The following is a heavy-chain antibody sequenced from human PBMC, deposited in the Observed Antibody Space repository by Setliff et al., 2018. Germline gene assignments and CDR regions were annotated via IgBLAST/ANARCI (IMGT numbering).Heavy chain of an antibody. J-gene: IGHJ6*03. D-gene: IGHD3-3*01. Sequence: SETLSLTCAVYSGSFSGYYWSWIRQPPGKGLEWIGEINHSGSTNYNPPLKGRATISVDNSKNQFSLKLSSVTAADTAVYYCARLSGFLYIDVWGKGTTVTVSS. CDR2: INHSGST. CDR3: ARLSGFLYIDV. V-gene: IGHV4-34*01. CDR1: SGSFSGYY.